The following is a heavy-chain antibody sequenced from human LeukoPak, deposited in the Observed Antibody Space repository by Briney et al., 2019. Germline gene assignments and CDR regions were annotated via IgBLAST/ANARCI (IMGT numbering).Heavy chain of an antibody. CDR1: GFTFSSYS. D-gene: IGHD3-10*01. J-gene: IGHJ5*02. V-gene: IGHV3-21*01. CDR3: ARDERGSYLGVGWFDP. CDR2: ISSSSSYI. Sequence: GGSLRLSCAASGFTFSSYSMNWVRQAPGKGLEWVSSISSSSSYIYYADSVKGRFTISRDNAKNSLYLQMNSLRAEDTAVYYCARDERGSYLGVGWFDPWGQGTLVTVSS.